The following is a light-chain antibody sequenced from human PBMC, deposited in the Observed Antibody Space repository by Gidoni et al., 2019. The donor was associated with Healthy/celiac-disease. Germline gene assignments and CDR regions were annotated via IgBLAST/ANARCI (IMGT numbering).Light chain of an antibody. V-gene: IGKV3-20*01. J-gene: IGKJ1*01. CDR1: QSVSSSY. CDR2: GAS. CDR3: QQYGSSPPWT. Sequence: EIVLTQSPGTLSLSPGERPTLSCRASQSVSSSYLAWYQQKPGQAPRLLIYGASSRATGIPDRFSGSGSGTDFTLTISRLDPEDFAVYYCQQYGSSPPWTFGQGTKVEIK.